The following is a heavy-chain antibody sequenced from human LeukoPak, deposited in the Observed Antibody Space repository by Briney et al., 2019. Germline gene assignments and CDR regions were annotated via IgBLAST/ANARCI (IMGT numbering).Heavy chain of an antibody. CDR1: GGSISSSSYY. CDR3: ARGGFYGGTAGRTYFDY. CDR2: IYYSGST. V-gene: IGHV4-39*01. D-gene: IGHD4-23*01. Sequence: PSETLSLTCTVSGGSISSSSYYWGWIRQPPGKGLEWIGSIYYSGSTYYNPSLKSRVTISVDTSKNQFSLKLSSVTAADTAVYYCARGGFYGGTAGRTYFDYWGQGTLVTVSS. J-gene: IGHJ4*02.